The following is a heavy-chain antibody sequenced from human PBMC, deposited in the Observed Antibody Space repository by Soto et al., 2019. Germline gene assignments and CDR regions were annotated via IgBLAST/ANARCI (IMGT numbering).Heavy chain of an antibody. CDR1: GFTFSSYL. D-gene: IGHD3-10*01. J-gene: IGHJ3*02. CDR2: IKQDGSEK. Sequence: PGGSLRLSCAASGFTFSSYLMSWVRQAPGKGLEWVANIKQDGSEKYYVDSVKGRFTISRDNAKNSLYLQMNSLRAEDTAVYYCARALGGSMVRGVIINIPIDAFDIWGQGTMVTVSS. CDR3: ARALGGSMVRGVIINIPIDAFDI. V-gene: IGHV3-7*04.